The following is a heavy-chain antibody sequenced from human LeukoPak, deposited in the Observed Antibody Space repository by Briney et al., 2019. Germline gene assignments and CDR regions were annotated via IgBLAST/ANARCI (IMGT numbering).Heavy chain of an antibody. Sequence: PSDTPALLCTGSGVSLCRLQDSLGGQAPGEGLELIGYIYYSGSTNYNPSLKSRVTISLDTSKNQFSLKLSSVTAADTAVYYCARRVPSGFVDSWGQGTLVTVSS. V-gene: IGHV4-59*07. J-gene: IGHJ5*02. CDR1: GVSLCRLQ. CDR2: IYYSGST. D-gene: IGHD5-12*01. CDR3: ARRVPSGFVDS.